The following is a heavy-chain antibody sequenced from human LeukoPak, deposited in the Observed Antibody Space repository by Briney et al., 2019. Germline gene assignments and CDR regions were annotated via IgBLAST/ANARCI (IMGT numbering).Heavy chain of an antibody. Sequence: GGSLRLSCAASGFTFSSYSMNWVRQAPGKGLEWVSSISSSSSYIYYADSVKGRFTISRDNAKNSLYLQMNSLRAEDTAVYYCASVEIWGAFDIWGQETMVTVSS. V-gene: IGHV3-21*01. J-gene: IGHJ3*02. CDR3: ASVEIWGAFDI. D-gene: IGHD7-27*01. CDR2: ISSSSSYI. CDR1: GFTFSSYS.